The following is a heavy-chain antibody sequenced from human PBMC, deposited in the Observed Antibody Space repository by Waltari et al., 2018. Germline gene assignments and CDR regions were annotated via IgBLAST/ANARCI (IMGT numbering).Heavy chain of an antibody. J-gene: IGHJ6*04. D-gene: IGHD2-15*01. CDR1: GGSFSGYY. CDR2: INHSGST. CDR3: ARGLVAAIGAQAFDY. V-gene: IGHV4-34*01. Sequence: QVQLQQWGAGLLKPSETLSLTCAVYGGSFSGYYWSWIRQPPGKGLEWIGEINHSGSTNYNPSLKSRVTISVDTSKNQFSLKLSSVTAADTAVYYCARGLVAAIGAQAFDYWGKGTTVTVSS.